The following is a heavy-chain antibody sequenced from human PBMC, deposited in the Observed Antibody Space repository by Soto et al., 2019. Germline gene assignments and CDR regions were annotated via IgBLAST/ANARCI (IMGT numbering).Heavy chain of an antibody. V-gene: IGHV3-30-3*01. CDR3: ARANPGPAVYYYYGMDV. Sequence: QVQLVESGGGVVQPGRSLRLSCAASGFTFSSYAMHWVRQAPGKGLEWVAFISYDGSNKYYADSVKGRFTISRDNSKNTLYLQMNSLRAEDTAVYYCARANPGPAVYYYYGMDVWGQGTTVTVSS. CDR2: ISYDGSNK. D-gene: IGHD2-15*01. CDR1: GFTFSSYA. J-gene: IGHJ6*02.